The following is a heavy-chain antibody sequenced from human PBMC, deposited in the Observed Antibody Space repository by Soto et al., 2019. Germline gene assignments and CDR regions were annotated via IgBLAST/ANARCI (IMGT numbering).Heavy chain of an antibody. CDR1: GGPISSYY. CDR2: IYTSGST. D-gene: IGHD1-7*01. Sequence: SETLSLTCTVSGGPISSYYWSWIRQPAGKGLEWIGRIYTSGSTNYSPSLKSRVTMSVDTSKNQFSLKLSSVTAADTAVYYCARDRGANYNNGMDVWGQETTVTVSS. J-gene: IGHJ6*02. CDR3: ARDRGANYNNGMDV. V-gene: IGHV4-4*07.